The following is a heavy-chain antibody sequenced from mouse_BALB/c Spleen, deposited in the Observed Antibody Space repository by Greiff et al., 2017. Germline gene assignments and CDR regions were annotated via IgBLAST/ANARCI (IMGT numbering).Heavy chain of an antibody. CDR3: ARGDYGNYAWYFDV. D-gene: IGHD2-1*01. Sequence: EVKLQESGPGLVKPSQSLSLTCSVTGYSITSGYYWNWIRQFPGNKLEWMGYISYDGSNNYNPSLKNRISITRDTSKNQFFLKLNSVTTEDTATYYCARGDYGNYAWYFDVWGAGTTVTVSS. CDR1: GYSITSGYY. V-gene: IGHV3-6*02. J-gene: IGHJ1*01. CDR2: ISYDGSN.